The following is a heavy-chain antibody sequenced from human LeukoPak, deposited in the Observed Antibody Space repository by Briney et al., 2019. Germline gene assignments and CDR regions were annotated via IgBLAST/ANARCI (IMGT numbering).Heavy chain of an antibody. V-gene: IGHV4-59*01. Sequence: SETLSLTCTVSGGSISSYYWSWIRRPPGKGLEWIGYIYYSGSTNYNPSLKSRVTISVDTSKNQFSLKLSSVTAADTAVYYCARGSVAADYWGQGTLVTVSS. CDR1: GGSISSYY. CDR2: IYYSGST. J-gene: IGHJ4*02. D-gene: IGHD4-23*01. CDR3: ARGSVAADY.